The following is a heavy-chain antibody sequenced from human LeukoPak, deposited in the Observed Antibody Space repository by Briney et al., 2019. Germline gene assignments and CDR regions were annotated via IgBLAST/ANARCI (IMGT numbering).Heavy chain of an antibody. D-gene: IGHD5-18*01. J-gene: IGHJ4*02. Sequence: PSETLSLTCTVSGGSLSSYSWSWIRQPPGKGLEWIRYIYYTGSSNYNPSLKSRVSISLDTSKNHFSLRLSSVTAADTAVYYCARRAYSYGHYYYFDFWGQGTLVTVSS. V-gene: IGHV4-59*01. CDR1: GGSLSSYS. CDR3: ARRAYSYGHYYYFDF. CDR2: IYYTGSS.